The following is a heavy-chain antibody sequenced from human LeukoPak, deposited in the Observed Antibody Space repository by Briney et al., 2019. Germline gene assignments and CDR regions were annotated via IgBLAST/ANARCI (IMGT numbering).Heavy chain of an antibody. J-gene: IGHJ6*03. D-gene: IGHD6-13*01. V-gene: IGHV3-48*03. CDR2: ISSSGSTI. CDR3: TTQRYSSSWYRIVDYYYYYMDV. Sequence: PGRSLRLSCAASGFTFDDYAMNWVRQAPGKGLEWVSYISSSGSTIYYADSVKGRFTISRDNAKNSLYLQMNSLKTEDTAVYYCTTQRYSSSWYRIVDYYYYYMDVWGKGTTVTVSS. CDR1: GFTFDDYA.